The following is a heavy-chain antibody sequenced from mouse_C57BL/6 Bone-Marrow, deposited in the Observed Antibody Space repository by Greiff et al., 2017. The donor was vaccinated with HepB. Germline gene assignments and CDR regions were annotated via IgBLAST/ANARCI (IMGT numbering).Heavy chain of an antibody. D-gene: IGHD1-1*01. Sequence: QVQLQQSGAELMKPGASVKLSCKATGYTFTGYWIEWVKQRPGHGLEWIGEILPGSGSTTYNEKFKGKATFTADNSSNTAYMQLSSLTTADSAIYYCAREDYYGSSDYFDYWGQGTTLTVAS. CDR2: ILPGSGST. J-gene: IGHJ2*01. CDR1: GYTFTGYW. V-gene: IGHV1-9*01. CDR3: AREDYYGSSDYFDY.